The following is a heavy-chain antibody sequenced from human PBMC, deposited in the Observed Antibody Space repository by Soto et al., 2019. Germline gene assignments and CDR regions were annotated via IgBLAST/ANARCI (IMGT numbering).Heavy chain of an antibody. J-gene: IGHJ6*02. CDR2: IKSKTDGGTT. V-gene: IGHV3-15*07. Sequence: GGSLRLSCAASGFTFSNAWMNWVRQAPGKGLEWVGRIKSKTDGGTTDYAAPVKGRFTISRDDSKNTLYLQMNSLKTEDTAVYYCTSSPVGIYDFWSGYYYYYGMDVWGQGTTVTVSS. D-gene: IGHD3-3*01. CDR3: TSSPVGIYDFWSGYYYYYGMDV. CDR1: GFTFSNAW.